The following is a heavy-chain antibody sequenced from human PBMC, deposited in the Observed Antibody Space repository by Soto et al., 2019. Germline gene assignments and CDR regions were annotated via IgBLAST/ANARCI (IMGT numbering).Heavy chain of an antibody. V-gene: IGHV3-11*01. J-gene: IGHJ4*02. Sequence: QVQLVESGGGLVKPGGSLRLSCAASGFTFSDYYMSWIRQAPGKGLEWVAYLSSSGSTIKYGDSVKGRFTISRDNAKNSLYLQMNSLRVEDTAIYYCVRDLATVNHRFDCWGQGTLVTVSS. CDR2: LSSSGSTI. CDR3: VRDLATVNHRFDC. CDR1: GFTFSDYY. D-gene: IGHD4-17*01.